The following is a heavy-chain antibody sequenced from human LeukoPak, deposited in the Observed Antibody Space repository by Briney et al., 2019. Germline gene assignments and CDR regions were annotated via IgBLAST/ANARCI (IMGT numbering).Heavy chain of an antibody. D-gene: IGHD3-10*01. J-gene: IGHJ4*02. Sequence: GGSLRLSCAASGFTFANYVMTWVRQAPGKGLEWVSGITGDAGDTYYADSVKGRFTISRDNAKNSLYLQMNSLRAEDTALYYCAKDFFGYGSGSYYEEAGGYFDYWGQGTLVTVSS. CDR2: ITGDAGDT. V-gene: IGHV3-20*04. CDR3: AKDFFGYGSGSYYEEAGGYFDY. CDR1: GFTFANYV.